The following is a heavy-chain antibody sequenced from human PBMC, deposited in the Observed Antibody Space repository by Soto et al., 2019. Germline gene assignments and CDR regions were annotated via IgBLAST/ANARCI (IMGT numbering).Heavy chain of an antibody. J-gene: IGHJ4*02. CDR1: GYTFTSYA. D-gene: IGHD3-10*01. V-gene: IGHV1-3*01. CDR3: ARDMGFGLSDY. CDR2: INAGNGNT. Sequence: QVQLVQSGAEVKKPGASVKVSCKASGYTFTSYAMHWVRQAPGQRLEWMGWINAGNGNTKYSQKFQGRVTITRDTSASTAYMELSSLRAEDTAVYYCARDMGFGLSDYWGQGTLVTVSS.